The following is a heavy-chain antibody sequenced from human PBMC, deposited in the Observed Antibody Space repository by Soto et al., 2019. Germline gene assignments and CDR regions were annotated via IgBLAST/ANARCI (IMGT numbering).Heavy chain of an antibody. Sequence: SLRLSCAASGFTFSGSAMHWVRQASGKGLEWVGRIRSKANSYATAYAASVKGRFTISRDDSKNTAYLQMNSLKTEDTAVYYCTRQDCSGGSCFDYRGQGTLVTVSS. CDR1: GFTFSGSA. D-gene: IGHD2-15*01. J-gene: IGHJ4*02. CDR2: IRSKANSYAT. V-gene: IGHV3-73*01. CDR3: TRQDCSGGSCFDY.